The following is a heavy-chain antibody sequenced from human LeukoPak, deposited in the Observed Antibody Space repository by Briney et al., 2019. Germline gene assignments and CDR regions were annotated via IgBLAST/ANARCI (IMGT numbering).Heavy chain of an antibody. CDR3: ARAPLGYCSGGSCYGWFDP. CDR1: GFTFSNHY. J-gene: IGHJ5*02. Sequence: GSLRLSCTASGFTFSNHYMNWVRQPPGKGLEWIGEIYHSGSTNYNPSLKSRVTISVDKSKNQFSLKLSSVTAADTAVYYCARAPLGYCSGGSCYGWFDPWGQGTLVTVSS. CDR2: IYHSGST. V-gene: IGHV4-4*02. D-gene: IGHD2-15*01.